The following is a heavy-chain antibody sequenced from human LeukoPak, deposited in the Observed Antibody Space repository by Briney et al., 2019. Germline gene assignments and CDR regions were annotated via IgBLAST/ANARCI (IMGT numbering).Heavy chain of an antibody. CDR2: ISTSGGTI. CDR3: ARGQGNSGYDLAFDY. D-gene: IGHD5-12*01. V-gene: IGHV3-48*03. CDR1: GFTFSSSE. Sequence: GGSLRLSCAASGFTFSSSEMHWVRQAPGKGLEWLSCISTSGGTIYSADSVRGRFTISRDNARNSLYVQLNTLRVEDTAVYYCARGQGNSGYDLAFDYWGQGTLVTVSS. J-gene: IGHJ4*02.